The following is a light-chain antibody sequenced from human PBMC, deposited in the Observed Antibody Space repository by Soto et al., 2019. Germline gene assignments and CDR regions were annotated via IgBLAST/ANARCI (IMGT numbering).Light chain of an antibody. CDR1: QSISSSY. Sequence: EIVLTQSPGTLSLSPGERATLSCRASQSISSSYLAWYQQKPGQAPRLLIYGASRRATGIPDRFSGSGSGTDFTLTISRLEPEDFAVYYCQHYGNSPLLTFGGGTKVQI. J-gene: IGKJ4*01. V-gene: IGKV3-20*01. CDR2: GAS. CDR3: QHYGNSPLLT.